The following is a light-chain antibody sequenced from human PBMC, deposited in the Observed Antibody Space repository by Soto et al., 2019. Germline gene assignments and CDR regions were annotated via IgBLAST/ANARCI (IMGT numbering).Light chain of an antibody. V-gene: IGKV3-20*01. J-gene: IGKJ2*01. Sequence: EIVLTQSPGTLSLSPGERATLSCRASQSVSSSSYLAWYQQKPGQAPRLLIYGASSWATGIPDRFSGSGSGTDFTLTISRLEPEDFAVYYYHQYGSSPSYTFGQGTKLEIK. CDR3: HQYGSSPSYT. CDR1: QSVSSSSY. CDR2: GAS.